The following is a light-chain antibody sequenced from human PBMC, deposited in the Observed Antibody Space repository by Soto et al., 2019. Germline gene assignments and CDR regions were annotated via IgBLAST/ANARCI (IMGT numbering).Light chain of an antibody. J-gene: IGLJ3*02. CDR3: SSYTSSRTWV. CDR2: EVS. CDR1: SSDVGGYDY. Sequence: QSALTQPASVSGSPGQSITISCTGTSSDVGGYDYVSWYQQFPGKAPKLLIYEVSNRPSGLSNRFSGSKSGNTASLTISGLQAEDEADYYCSSYTSSRTWVFGGGTQLTVL. V-gene: IGLV2-14*01.